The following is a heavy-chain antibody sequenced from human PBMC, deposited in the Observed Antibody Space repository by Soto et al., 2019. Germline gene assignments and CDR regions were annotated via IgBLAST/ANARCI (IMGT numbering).Heavy chain of an antibody. D-gene: IGHD3-22*01. CDR2: IIPIFGTA. CDR3: AREQLHYYDSSGYPVNWFDP. CDR1: GGTFSSYA. V-gene: IGHV1-69*13. J-gene: IGHJ5*02. Sequence: AASVKVSCKASGGTFSSYAIRWVRQAPGQGLEWMGGIIPIFGTANYAQKFQGRVTVTADEATSTAYMELSSLRSEDTAVYYCAREQLHYYDSSGYPVNWFDPWGQGTLVTVSS.